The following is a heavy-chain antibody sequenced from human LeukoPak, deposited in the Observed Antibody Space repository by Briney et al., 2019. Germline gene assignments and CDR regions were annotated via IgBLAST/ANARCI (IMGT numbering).Heavy chain of an antibody. CDR2: IYYSGNT. CDR1: GSSISYYY. CDR3: ARDRLRFVY. V-gene: IGHV4-59*01. Sequence: SETLSLTCTVSGSSISYYYWSWIRQPPGKGLEWIGYIYYSGNTNYNPSLKSRVTISVDTSKNQFSLKLSSVTAADTAVYYCARDRLRFVYWGQGTLVTVSS. J-gene: IGHJ4*02.